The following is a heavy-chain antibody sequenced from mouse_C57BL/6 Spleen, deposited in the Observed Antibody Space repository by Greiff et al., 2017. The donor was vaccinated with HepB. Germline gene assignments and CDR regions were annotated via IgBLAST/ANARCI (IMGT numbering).Heavy chain of an antibody. CDR1: GFTFSSYA. Sequence: EVKLVESGGGLVKPGGSLKLSCAASGFTFSSYAMSWVRQTPEKRLEWVATISDGGSYTYYPDNVKGRFTSSRDNAKNNLYLQMSHLKSEDTAMYYCARDLGNYGAMDYWGQGTSVTVSS. D-gene: IGHD2-1*01. CDR2: ISDGGSYT. J-gene: IGHJ4*01. V-gene: IGHV5-4*01. CDR3: ARDLGNYGAMDY.